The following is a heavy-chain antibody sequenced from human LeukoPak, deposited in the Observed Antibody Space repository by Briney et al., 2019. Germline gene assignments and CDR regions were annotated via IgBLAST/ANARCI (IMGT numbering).Heavy chain of an antibody. CDR2: VSGSGGST. V-gene: IGHV3-23*01. CDR3: AKTLLRILEWSPDQDY. Sequence: GGSLRLSCAASGFTFSSYAMSWVRQAPGKVLEWVSAVSGSGGSTYYADSVKGRFTISRDNSKNTLYLQMNSLRAEDTAVYYCAKTLLRILEWSPDQDYWGQGTLVTVSS. D-gene: IGHD3-3*01. J-gene: IGHJ4*02. CDR1: GFTFSSYA.